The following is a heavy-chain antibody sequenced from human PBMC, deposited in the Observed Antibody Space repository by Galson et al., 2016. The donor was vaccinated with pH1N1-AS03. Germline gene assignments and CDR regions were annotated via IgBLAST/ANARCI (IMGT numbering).Heavy chain of an antibody. J-gene: IGHJ4*02. CDR3: AVDSFSRANY. CDR2: INQDGTSK. CDR1: GFTLSDYW. V-gene: IGHV3-7*03. Sequence: SLRLSCAASGFTLSDYWMSWVRQAPGKGLEWVANINQDGTSKNYADSVKDRFTIDRDNVKKSLYLQINGLRADDTAVYYCAVDSFSRANYWGRGALVTVSS. D-gene: IGHD2-8*01.